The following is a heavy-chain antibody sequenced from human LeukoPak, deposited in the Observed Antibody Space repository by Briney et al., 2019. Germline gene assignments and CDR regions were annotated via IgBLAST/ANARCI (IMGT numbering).Heavy chain of an antibody. CDR1: GGSFSGYY. D-gene: IGHD4-17*01. CDR3: ARLSTVTTSFDY. CDR2: INDSGST. V-gene: IGHV4-34*01. J-gene: IGHJ4*02. Sequence: SETLSLTCAVHGGSFSGYYWSWIRQSPRKGLEWIAEINDSGSTNYNPSLKSRVTMSVDTSKNQFSLKLSSVTAADTAVYYCARLSTVTTSFDYWGQGTLVTVSS.